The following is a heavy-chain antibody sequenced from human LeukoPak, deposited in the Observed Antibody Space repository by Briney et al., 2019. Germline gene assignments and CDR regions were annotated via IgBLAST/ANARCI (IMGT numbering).Heavy chain of an antibody. Sequence: QPSETLSLTCTVSGGSISSYYWSWIRQPPGKGLEWIGYIYHSGSTNYNPSLKSRVTISVDTSKNQFSLKLSSVTAADTAVYYCARDGGDSSFDYWGQGTLVTVSS. J-gene: IGHJ4*02. CDR2: IYHSGST. D-gene: IGHD2-21*01. V-gene: IGHV4-59*01. CDR1: GGSISSYY. CDR3: ARDGGDSSFDY.